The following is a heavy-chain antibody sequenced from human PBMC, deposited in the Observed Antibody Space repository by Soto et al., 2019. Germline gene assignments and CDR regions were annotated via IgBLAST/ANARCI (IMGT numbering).Heavy chain of an antibody. D-gene: IGHD2-2*01. Sequence: QVQLVQSGAEVKKPGSSVKVSCKASGGTFSSYAISWVRQAPGQGLEWMGGIIPIFGTANYAQKFQGRVKITADKSTSTAYMELSSLRSEDTAVYYCARDIVVVPAYYYGMDVWGQGTTVTVSS. J-gene: IGHJ6*02. CDR2: IIPIFGTA. CDR3: ARDIVVVPAYYYGMDV. CDR1: GGTFSSYA. V-gene: IGHV1-69*06.